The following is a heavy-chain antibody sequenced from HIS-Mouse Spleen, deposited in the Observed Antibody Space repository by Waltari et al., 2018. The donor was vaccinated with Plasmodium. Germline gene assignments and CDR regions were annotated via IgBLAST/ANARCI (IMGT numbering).Heavy chain of an antibody. J-gene: IGHJ4*02. CDR3: ARDRITGTSYFDY. CDR2: IYYSGTT. CDR1: GGSISSSSYY. V-gene: IGHV4-39*07. Sequence: QLQLQESGPGLVKPSETLSLTCTVSGGSISSSSYYWGWIRQPPGKGLEWIGSIYYSGTTYYHPSLKSRVTIAGDTSKNQFSLKLSSVTAADTAVYYCARDRITGTSYFDYWGQGTLVTVSS. D-gene: IGHD1-7*01.